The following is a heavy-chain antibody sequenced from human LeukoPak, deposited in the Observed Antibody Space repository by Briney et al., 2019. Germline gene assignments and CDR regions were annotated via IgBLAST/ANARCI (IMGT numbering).Heavy chain of an antibody. CDR3: AREGGAFGVAPSRGFDP. CDR1: GGTFSSYA. CDR2: IIPILGTA. Sequence: SVKVSCKASGGTFSSYAISWVRQAPGQGLEWMGGIIPILGTANYAQKFQGRVTITTDESTSTAYMELSSLRSEDTAVYYCAREGGAFGVAPSRGFDPWGQGTLVTVSS. V-gene: IGHV1-69*05. D-gene: IGHD3-3*01. J-gene: IGHJ5*02.